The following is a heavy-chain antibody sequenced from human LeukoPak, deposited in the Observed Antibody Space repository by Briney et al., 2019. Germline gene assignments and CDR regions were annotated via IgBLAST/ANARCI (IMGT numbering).Heavy chain of an antibody. Sequence: AGGSLRLSCAASGFTFSSYSMNWVRQAPGKGLEWVSSISSTSSYINYADSLKGRFTISRDNAKNSLFLQMKSLTAEDTAVYYCARVKADTSGWDYWGQGTLVTVSS. J-gene: IGHJ4*02. CDR1: GFTFSSYS. CDR3: ARVKADTSGWDY. D-gene: IGHD6-19*01. V-gene: IGHV3-21*01. CDR2: ISSTSSYI.